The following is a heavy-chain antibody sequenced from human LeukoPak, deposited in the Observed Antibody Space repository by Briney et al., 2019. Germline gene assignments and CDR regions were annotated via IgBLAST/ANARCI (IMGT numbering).Heavy chain of an antibody. D-gene: IGHD3-10*01. CDR3: ARGGRDRFDY. Sequence: GGSLRLSCAASGFTFSSYSMNGVRQAPGKGLEWVSSISSSSSYIYYADSVKGRFTISRDNDKNSLYLQMNSLRAEDTAVYYCARGGRDRFDYWGQGTLVTVSS. J-gene: IGHJ4*02. CDR1: GFTFSSYS. V-gene: IGHV3-21*01. CDR2: ISSSSSYI.